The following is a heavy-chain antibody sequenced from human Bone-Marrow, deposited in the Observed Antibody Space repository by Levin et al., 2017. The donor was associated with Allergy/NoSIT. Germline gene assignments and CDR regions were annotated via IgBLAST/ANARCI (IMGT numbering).Heavy chain of an antibody. D-gene: IGHD2-2*01. J-gene: IGHJ5*02. V-gene: IGHV1-3*01. CDR1: GYTFTSYA. Sequence: ASVKVSCKASGYTFTSYAMHWVRQAPGQRLEWMGWINAGNGNTKYSQKFQGRVTSTRDTSASTDYMELSSLRSEDTAVYYCARDIVVVPAAIGYNWFDPWGQGTLVTVSS. CDR3: ARDIVVVPAAIGYNWFDP. CDR2: INAGNGNT.